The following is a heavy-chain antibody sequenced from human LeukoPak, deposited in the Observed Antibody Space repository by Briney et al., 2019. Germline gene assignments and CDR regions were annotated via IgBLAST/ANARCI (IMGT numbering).Heavy chain of an antibody. Sequence: SETLSLTCAVYGGSFSGYYWSWIRQPPGKGLEWIGEINHSGSTNYNPSLKSRVTISVDTSKNQFSLKLSSVTAADTAVYYCARAHGDYWGQGTLVTVSS. CDR1: GGSFSGYY. V-gene: IGHV4-34*01. CDR2: INHSGST. J-gene: IGHJ4*02. CDR3: ARAHGDY.